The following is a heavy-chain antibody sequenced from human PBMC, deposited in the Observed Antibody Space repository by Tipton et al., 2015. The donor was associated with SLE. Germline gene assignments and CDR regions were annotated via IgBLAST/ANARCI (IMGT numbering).Heavy chain of an antibody. V-gene: IGHV4-38-2*02. CDR1: GYSISSGYY. CDR2: VYLSGST. Sequence: TLSLTCTVSGYSISSGYYWGWIRQPPGKGLEWIGSVYLSGSTYYNPSLKSRVTISVDTSKNQFSLKLSSVTAADTAVYYCARGGMTTVTPSGNRWYFDLWGRGILVSVSS. D-gene: IGHD4-17*01. CDR3: ARGGMTTVTPSGNRWYFDL. J-gene: IGHJ2*01.